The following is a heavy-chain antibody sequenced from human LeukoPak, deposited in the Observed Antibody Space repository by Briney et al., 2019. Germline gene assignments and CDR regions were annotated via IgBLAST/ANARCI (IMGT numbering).Heavy chain of an antibody. Sequence: GGSLRLSCAASGFTFSSYAMSWVRQAPGKGLEWVSAISGSGGSTYYADSVEGRFTISRDNSKNTLYLQMNSLRAEDTAVYYCAKDGDWWELPHFDYWGQGTLVTVSS. J-gene: IGHJ4*02. CDR3: AKDGDWWELPHFDY. V-gene: IGHV3-23*01. CDR1: GFTFSSYA. D-gene: IGHD1-26*01. CDR2: ISGSGGST.